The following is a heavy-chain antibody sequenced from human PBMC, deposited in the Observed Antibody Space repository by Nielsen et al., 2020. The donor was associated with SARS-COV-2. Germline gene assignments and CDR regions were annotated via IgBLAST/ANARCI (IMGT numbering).Heavy chain of an antibody. V-gene: IGHV3-21*01. CDR1: GFTFSSYS. CDR3: ARDWDPSSPYFDY. Sequence: GESLKISCAASGFTFSSYSMNWVRQAPGTGLEWVSSISSSSSYIYYADSVKGRFTISRDNAKNSLYLQMNSLRAEDTAVYYCARDWDPSSPYFDYWGQGTLVTVSS. CDR2: ISSSSSYI. J-gene: IGHJ4*02. D-gene: IGHD1-26*01.